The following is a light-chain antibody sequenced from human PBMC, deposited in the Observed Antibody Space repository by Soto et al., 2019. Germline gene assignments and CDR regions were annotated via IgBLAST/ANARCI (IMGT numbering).Light chain of an antibody. CDR1: SRDVGDYNY. CDR2: EVT. V-gene: IGLV2-14*01. J-gene: IGLJ1*01. Sequence: QSVLTQPASVSGSPGQSITISCTGTSRDVGDYNYVSWYQQHPGKAPKLMIYEVTNRPSGVSNRFSGSKSGNTASLIISGLQAEDESDYYCSSYTSRSTPMVFGTGTKVTVL. CDR3: SSYTSRSTPMV.